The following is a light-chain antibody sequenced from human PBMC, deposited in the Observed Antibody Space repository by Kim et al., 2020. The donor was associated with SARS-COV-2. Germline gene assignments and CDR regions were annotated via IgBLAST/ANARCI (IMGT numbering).Light chain of an antibody. J-gene: IGKJ5*01. V-gene: IGKV3-11*01. CDR1: QTVSSY. Sequence: SPGESAPLSCRASQTVSSYLAWYQQKPGQAPRLLIYDASNRATGIPARFSGSGSGTDFTLTISSLEPEDFAVYYCQQRYNWPPITFGQGTRLEIK. CDR2: DAS. CDR3: QQRYNWPPIT.